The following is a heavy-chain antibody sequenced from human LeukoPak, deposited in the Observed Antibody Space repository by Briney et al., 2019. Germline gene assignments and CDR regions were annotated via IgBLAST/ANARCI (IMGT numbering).Heavy chain of an antibody. CDR1: GFTFSSYS. J-gene: IGHJ3*02. Sequence: GGSLRLSCAASGFTFSSYSMNWVRQAPGKGLEWVSYISSSSSTIYYADSVKGRFTISRDNAKNSLYLQMNSLRAEDTAVHYCARNKFELRTPDAFDIWGQGTMVTVSS. CDR2: ISSSSSTI. V-gene: IGHV3-48*04. D-gene: IGHD1-26*01. CDR3: ARNKFELRTPDAFDI.